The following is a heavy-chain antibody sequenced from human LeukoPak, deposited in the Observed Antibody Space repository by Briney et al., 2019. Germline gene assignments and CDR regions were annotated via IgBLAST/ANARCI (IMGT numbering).Heavy chain of an antibody. CDR3: VGDERSYFDL. J-gene: IGHJ2*01. V-gene: IGHV3-74*01. Sequence: PGGSLRLSCAASGFTFSTYWMHWVRQVPGKGLVWVSRITSDGSNTNYADSVKGRFTISRDNAKSTLYLQMNSLRAEDTAVYYCVGDERSYFDLWGRGTLVTVSS. CDR2: ITSDGSNT. CDR1: GFTFSTYW.